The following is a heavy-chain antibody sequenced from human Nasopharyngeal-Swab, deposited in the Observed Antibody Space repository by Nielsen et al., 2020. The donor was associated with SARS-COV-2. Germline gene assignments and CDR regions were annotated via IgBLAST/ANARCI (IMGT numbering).Heavy chain of an antibody. Sequence: GESLKISCAASGFTFSSYGMHWVRQAPGKGLEWVAVISYDGSHKYYADSVKGRFTMSRDNSKDTLYLQMNSLRAEDTAVYYCARDRANWDFDYWGQGTLVTVSS. CDR3: ARDRANWDFDY. D-gene: IGHD7-27*01. CDR2: ISYDGSHK. J-gene: IGHJ4*02. V-gene: IGHV3-30*03. CDR1: GFTFSSYG.